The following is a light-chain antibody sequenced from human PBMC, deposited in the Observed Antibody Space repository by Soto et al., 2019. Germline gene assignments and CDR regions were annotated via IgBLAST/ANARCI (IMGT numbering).Light chain of an antibody. CDR3: QQYNSYSRT. V-gene: IGKV1-5*03. CDR2: KAS. J-gene: IGKJ1*01. CDR1: QSISSW. Sequence: DIQMTQSPSTLSASVGDRVTITCRASQSISSWLAWYQQKPGKAPNLLIDKASSLERGVPSRFSGSGSGTEFTLTISSLQPDDFATYYCQQYNSYSRTFGQGTKVEIK.